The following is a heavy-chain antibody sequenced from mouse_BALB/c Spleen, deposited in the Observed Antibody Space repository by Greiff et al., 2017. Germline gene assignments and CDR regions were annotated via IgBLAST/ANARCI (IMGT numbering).Heavy chain of an antibody. V-gene: IGHV3-5*02. CDR1: GISITTGNYR. Sequence: ESGPGLVKPSQTVSLTCTVTGISITTGNYRWSWIRQFPGNKLEWIGYIYYSGTITYNPSLTSRTTITRDTSKNQFFLEMNSLTAEDTATYYCAREIYYGNLKDWGQGTTLTVSS. D-gene: IGHD2-1*01. CDR2: IYYSGTI. CDR3: AREIYYGNLKD. J-gene: IGHJ2*01.